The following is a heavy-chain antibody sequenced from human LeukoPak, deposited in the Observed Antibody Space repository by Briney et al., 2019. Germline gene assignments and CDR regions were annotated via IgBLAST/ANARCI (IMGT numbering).Heavy chain of an antibody. D-gene: IGHD3-22*01. CDR2: IYYSGNT. J-gene: IGHJ4*02. V-gene: IGHV4-59*01. CDR3: ARDKGGYYDSSGYLDY. Sequence: PSETLSLTCTVSGGSISSYYWSWIRQPPGKGLEWIGYIYYSGNTNCNPALKSRVTMSVDTSKNQFSLKLSSVTAADTAVYYCARDKGGYYDSSGYLDYWGQGTLVTVSS. CDR1: GGSISSYY.